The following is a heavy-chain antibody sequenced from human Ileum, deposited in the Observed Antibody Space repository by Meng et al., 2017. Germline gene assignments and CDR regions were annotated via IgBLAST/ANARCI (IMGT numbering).Heavy chain of an antibody. V-gene: IGHV3-11*01. CDR1: GFTFSDSY. D-gene: IGHD1-26*01. CDR2: ISPSGTTT. CDR3: ARDSLVGAPFDY. J-gene: IGHJ4*01. Sequence: QVPLVDSGGGLVQPGGSLRLSCAASGFTFSDSYMSWVRQAPGKGLEWVSYISPSGTTTFYLDSVKGRFTISRDNAKNSLYLQMNSLRAEDTAVYYCARDSLVGAPFDYWGHGTLVTVSS.